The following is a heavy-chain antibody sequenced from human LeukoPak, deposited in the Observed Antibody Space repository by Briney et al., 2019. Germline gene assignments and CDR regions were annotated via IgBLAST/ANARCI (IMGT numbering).Heavy chain of an antibody. D-gene: IGHD2-2*01. V-gene: IGHV4-59*01. CDR3: ARGSVIPGAI. CDR1: GGSITSYY. Sequence: PSETLSLTCTVSGGSITSYYCSWIRQAPGKGLEWIGYIFYNGNTNYNPSLKSRVTISVDTSMNQFSLKLSSVTAADTAVYYCARGSVIPGAIWGQGTLVTVSS. J-gene: IGHJ4*02. CDR2: IFYNGNT.